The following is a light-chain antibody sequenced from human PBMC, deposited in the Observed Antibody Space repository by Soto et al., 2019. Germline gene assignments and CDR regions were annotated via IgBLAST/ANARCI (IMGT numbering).Light chain of an antibody. CDR2: AAS. CDR3: KESYTRA. Sequence: DIQMTQSPSSLSASVGDRVTITCRASQNVRKYLNWYQKKSGEAPNLLIFAASTLQSGVPSRFSGSEAETEFTLTISSLQPEDFATYYCKESYTRAFGQGTVVEI. J-gene: IGKJ1*01. V-gene: IGKV1-39*01. CDR1: QNVRKY.